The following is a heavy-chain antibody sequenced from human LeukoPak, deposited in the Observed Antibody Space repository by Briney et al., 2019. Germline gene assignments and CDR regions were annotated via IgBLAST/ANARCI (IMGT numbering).Heavy chain of an antibody. Sequence: ASVKVSCKASGYTFTSYGISWVRQAPGQGLEWMGWISAYNGNTNYAQKLQGRVTMTTDTSTSTAYMELRSLRSDDTAVYYCARVMYYDFWSGYLNYYYYYMDVWGKGTTVTISS. CDR1: GYTFTSYG. CDR2: ISAYNGNT. J-gene: IGHJ6*03. V-gene: IGHV1-18*01. CDR3: ARVMYYDFWSGYLNYYYYYMDV. D-gene: IGHD3-3*01.